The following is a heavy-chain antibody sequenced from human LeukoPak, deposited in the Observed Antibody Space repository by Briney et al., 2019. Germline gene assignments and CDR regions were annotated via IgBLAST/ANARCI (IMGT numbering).Heavy chain of an antibody. D-gene: IGHD3-10*01. CDR3: ARDLLLWFGELLRPLDY. V-gene: IGHV3-7*01. CDR2: IKQDGSEK. Sequence: PGGSLRLSCAASGFTFSSYGMSWVRQAPGKGLEWVANIKQDGSEKYYVDSVKGRFTISRDNAKNSLYLQMNSLRAEDTAVYYCARDLLLWFGELLRPLDYWGQGTLVTVSS. J-gene: IGHJ4*02. CDR1: GFTFSSYG.